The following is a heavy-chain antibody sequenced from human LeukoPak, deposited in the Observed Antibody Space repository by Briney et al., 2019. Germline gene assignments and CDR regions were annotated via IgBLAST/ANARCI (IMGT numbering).Heavy chain of an antibody. V-gene: IGHV3-7*01. CDR3: ARDIPSGFYTPDY. CDR2: IETHGDEK. Sequence: GGSLRLSCVASGFTFSDYWMSWVRQAPGMGLEWVANIETHGDEKNYVDSVKGRFTISRDNARNSLYLQMSSLRVEDTAVYYCARDIPSGFYTPDYWGRGTLVTVSS. J-gene: IGHJ4*02. D-gene: IGHD5-12*01. CDR1: GFTFSDYW.